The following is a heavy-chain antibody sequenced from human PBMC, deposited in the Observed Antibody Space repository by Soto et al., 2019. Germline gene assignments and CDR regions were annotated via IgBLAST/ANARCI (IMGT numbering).Heavy chain of an antibody. CDR1: GFDFSSSW. J-gene: IGHJ4*02. CDR3: ARSHSRSLADH. V-gene: IGHV3-74*01. Sequence: GGSLRLSCVASGFDFSSSWMHWVSQVPGKGPVWVSRINADGRSTDYADSVRGRFTISRDNAKNTMYLQMSSLRVDDTEVYYCARSHSRSLADHWGPGTLVTVSS. CDR2: INADGRST. D-gene: IGHD6-13*01.